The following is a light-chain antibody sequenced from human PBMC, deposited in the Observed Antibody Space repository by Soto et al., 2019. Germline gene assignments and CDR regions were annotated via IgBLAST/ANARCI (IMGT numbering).Light chain of an antibody. CDR3: CSYAGRSTLYV. CDR2: EVN. Sequence: QSALTQPASVSGSPGQSITISCTGTSSDIGTYNLVSWYQQHPGKAPKLMIYEVNKRPSGVSDRFSGSKSVNTASLTISGLQSADEADYYCCSYAGRSTLYVFGTGTKVTVL. V-gene: IGLV2-23*02. J-gene: IGLJ1*01. CDR1: SSDIGTYNL.